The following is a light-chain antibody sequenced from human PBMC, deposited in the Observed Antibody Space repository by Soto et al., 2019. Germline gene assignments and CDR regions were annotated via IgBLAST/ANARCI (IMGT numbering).Light chain of an antibody. CDR1: QSVSSNH. Sequence: EIVLTQSPGSLSLSPRERATLSCRASQSVSSNHLAWYQQKPGQAPRLLIYGASRRATGIPDRFSGSGSGTEFTLTISRLEPEDFAVYYCQQYGSSTYTFXQWTKADI. J-gene: IGKJ2*01. CDR3: QQYGSSTYT. V-gene: IGKV3-20*01. CDR2: GAS.